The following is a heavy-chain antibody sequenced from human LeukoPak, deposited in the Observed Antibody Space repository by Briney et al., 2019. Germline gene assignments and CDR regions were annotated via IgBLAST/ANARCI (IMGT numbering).Heavy chain of an antibody. D-gene: IGHD3-10*01. Sequence: SETLSLTCTVSGGSISSGGYYWSWIRQHPGKGLEWIGYTYYSGSTYYNPSLKSRVTISVDTSKNQFSLKLSSVTAADTAVYYCARGLWFGEFEAPHWFDPWGQGTLVTVSS. V-gene: IGHV4-31*03. CDR3: ARGLWFGEFEAPHWFDP. J-gene: IGHJ5*02. CDR2: TYYSGST. CDR1: GGSISSGGYY.